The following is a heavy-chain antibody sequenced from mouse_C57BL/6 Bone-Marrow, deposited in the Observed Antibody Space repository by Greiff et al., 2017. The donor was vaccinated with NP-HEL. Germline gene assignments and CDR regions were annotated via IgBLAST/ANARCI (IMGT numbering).Heavy chain of an antibody. D-gene: IGHD1-1*01. CDR2: IYPGDGDT. V-gene: IGHV1-82*01. CDR3: ATYYYGSFDY. J-gene: IGHJ2*01. CDR1: GYAFSSSW. Sequence: QVQLQQSGPELVKPGASVKISCKASGYAFSSSWMNWVKQRPGKGLEWIGRIYPGDGDTNYNGKFKGKATLTADKSSSTAYMQLSSLTSEDSAVYFCATYYYGSFDYWGQGTTLTVSS.